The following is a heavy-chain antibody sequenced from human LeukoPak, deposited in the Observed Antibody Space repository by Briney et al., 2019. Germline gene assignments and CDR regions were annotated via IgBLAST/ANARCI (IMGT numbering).Heavy chain of an antibody. CDR2: INPNSGGT. Sequence: ASVKVSCKASGYTFTGYYMHWVRQAPGQGLEWMGWINPNSGGTNYAQKFQGRVTMTRDTSISTAYMELSRLRPDDTAVYYCARSLGPSSIFGVALFDYWGQGTLVTVSS. CDR1: GYTFTGYY. D-gene: IGHD3-3*01. J-gene: IGHJ4*02. V-gene: IGHV1-2*02. CDR3: ARSLGPSSIFGVALFDY.